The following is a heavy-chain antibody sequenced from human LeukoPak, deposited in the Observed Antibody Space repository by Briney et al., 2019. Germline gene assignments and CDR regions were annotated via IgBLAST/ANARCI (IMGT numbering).Heavy chain of an antibody. CDR1: GFTFSRYS. CDR2: ISSSSSNM. J-gene: IGHJ6*02. V-gene: IGHV3-21*01. CDR3: ARGIPELDV. Sequence: GGSLRLSCAASGFTFSRYSMNWIRQAPGKGLEWVSSISSSSSNMYYADSVKGRFSISRDNAKNSLYLQMTSLRAEDTAVYYCARGIPELDVWGQGTTVTVSS.